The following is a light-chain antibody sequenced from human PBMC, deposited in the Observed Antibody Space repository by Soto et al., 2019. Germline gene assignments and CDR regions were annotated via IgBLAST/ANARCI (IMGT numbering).Light chain of an antibody. J-gene: IGKJ1*01. CDR3: QHYNYWPPKT. V-gene: IGKV3-20*01. CDR1: QSVSSTY. Sequence: EIVLTLSPGTLSLSKGETATLSCRAIQSVSSTYLAWYQQKPGQAPGLLLYGASNRASGIPDRFAGSGSGTDFTLTISSLQSEDFAVYYCQHYNYWPPKTFGQGTKVDIK. CDR2: GAS.